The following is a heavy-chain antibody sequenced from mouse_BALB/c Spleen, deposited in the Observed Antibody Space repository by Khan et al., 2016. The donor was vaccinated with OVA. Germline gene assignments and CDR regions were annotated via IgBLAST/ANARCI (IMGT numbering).Heavy chain of an antibody. CDR2: INPSTGYT. Sequence: QVQLQQSGAELAKPGASVKMSCKASGYTFTSYWMHWVKQRPGQGLEWIGYINPSTGYTEYNQNFRDKATLTTDKSSSTAYMQLSSLTSEDSAVYYCARRGRYGIFAYWGQGTLVTVSA. V-gene: IGHV1-7*01. CDR3: ARRGRYGIFAY. J-gene: IGHJ3*01. CDR1: GYTFTSYW. D-gene: IGHD2-1*01.